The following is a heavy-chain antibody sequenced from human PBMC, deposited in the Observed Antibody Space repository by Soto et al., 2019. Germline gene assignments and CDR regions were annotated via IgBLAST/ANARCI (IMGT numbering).Heavy chain of an antibody. D-gene: IGHD3-10*01. CDR1: GGSISRYY. J-gene: IGHJ4*02. Sequence: ETLSLTCTVSGGSISRYYWSWIRQPPGKGMEWIGYIYYSGSTNYNPSLKSRVTISVDTSKNQFSLKLNSMTAADTSVYYCARHNYGSGSTYFDYWGQGTLVTVSS. CDR2: IYYSGST. V-gene: IGHV4-59*08. CDR3: ARHNYGSGSTYFDY.